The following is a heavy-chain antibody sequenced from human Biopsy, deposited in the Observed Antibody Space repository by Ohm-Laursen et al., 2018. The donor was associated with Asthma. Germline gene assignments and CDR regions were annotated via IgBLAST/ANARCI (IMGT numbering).Heavy chain of an antibody. J-gene: IGHJ3*02. V-gene: IGHV1-3*01. CDR2: INAANGNT. Sequence: ASVKVSCKTSGYTFIHFAIHWVRQAPGHSLEWMGWINAANGNTKYSQKFQGRLTISRDTSASTAYMDLSSLRSEDTAVYYCARTYFDFLTGQVHDAFAMWGQGTMVTASS. CDR3: ARTYFDFLTGQVHDAFAM. D-gene: IGHD3-9*01. CDR1: GYTFIHFA.